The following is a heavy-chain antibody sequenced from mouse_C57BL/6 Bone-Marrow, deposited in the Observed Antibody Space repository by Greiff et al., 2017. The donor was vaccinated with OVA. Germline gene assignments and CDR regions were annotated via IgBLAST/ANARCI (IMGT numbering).Heavy chain of an antibody. CDR3: ARSNYGGLAMDY. CDR2: IYPGSGNT. CDR1: GYSFTIYY. V-gene: IGHV1-66*01. J-gene: IGHJ4*01. Sequence: VQLKESGPELVKPGASVKISCKASGYSFTIYYIHWVKQRPGQGLEWIGLIYPGSGNTKYNEKFKSKATLTADTSSSTAYMQLSSLTSEDSAVYYCARSNYGGLAMDYWGRGTSVTVSS. D-gene: IGHD2-5*01.